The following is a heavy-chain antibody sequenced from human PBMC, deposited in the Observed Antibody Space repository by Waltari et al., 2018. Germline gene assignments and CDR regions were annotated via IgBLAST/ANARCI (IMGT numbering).Heavy chain of an antibody. CDR3: AKTDFQHFFDY. CDR2: IYTSGNT. D-gene: IGHD2-21*02. V-gene: IGHV4-4*07. J-gene: IGHJ4*02. CDR1: NDPILGYY. Sequence: QVQLQESGPGLVKPSETLSLTCTASNDPILGYYWSWIRQTAGKEMEWLGRIYTSGNTNYNPSLNGRVSMSLDTSKNEFSLQLHSVTAADTAVYYCAKTDFQHFFDYWGQGKVVTVSS.